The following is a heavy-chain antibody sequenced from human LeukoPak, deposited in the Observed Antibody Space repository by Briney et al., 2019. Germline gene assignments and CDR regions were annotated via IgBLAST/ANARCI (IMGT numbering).Heavy chain of an antibody. CDR2: IKSKTDGGTT. CDR1: GFTFSSYA. V-gene: IGHV3-15*01. Sequence: PGGSLRLSCAASGFTFSSYAMSWVRQAPGKGLEWVGRIKSKTDGGTTDYAAPVKGRFTISRDDSKNTLYLQMNSLKTEDTAVYYCTTQYLDVGATMLNDYWGQGTLVTVSS. J-gene: IGHJ4*02. CDR3: TTQYLDVGATMLNDY. D-gene: IGHD1-26*01.